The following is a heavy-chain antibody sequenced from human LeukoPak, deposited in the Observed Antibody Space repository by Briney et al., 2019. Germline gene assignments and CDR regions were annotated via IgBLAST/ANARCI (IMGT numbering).Heavy chain of an antibody. CDR2: IYTSGGT. CDR3: ARVGDYFDY. V-gene: IGHV4-61*02. J-gene: IGHJ4*02. CDR1: GGSISSGSYY. Sequence: SETLSLTCTVSGGSISSGSYYWSWIRQPAGKGLEWIGRIYTSGGTNYNPSLKSRVTISVDTSKNQFSLKLSSVTAADTAVYYCARVGDYFDYWGQGTLVTVSS. D-gene: IGHD3-10*01.